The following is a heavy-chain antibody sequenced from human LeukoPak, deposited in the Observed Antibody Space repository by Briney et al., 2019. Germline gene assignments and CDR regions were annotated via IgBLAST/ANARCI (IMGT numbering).Heavy chain of an antibody. J-gene: IGHJ4*02. Sequence: GGSLRLSCAASRFTFEDYTLHSGCQAPGKGLEWVSLISEDGGSTYYADSVKGRFTISRDNSKNSLYLQMNSLRTEDTALYYRAIRSTVEMATFIDYWGQGTLVTVSS. CDR3: AIRSTVEMATFIDY. V-gene: IGHV3-43*02. CDR2: ISEDGGST. D-gene: IGHD5-24*01. CDR1: RFTFEDYT.